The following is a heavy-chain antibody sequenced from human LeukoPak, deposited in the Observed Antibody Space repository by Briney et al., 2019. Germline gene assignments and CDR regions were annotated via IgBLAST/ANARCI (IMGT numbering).Heavy chain of an antibody. Sequence: GGSLRLSCAASGFTLRSYSMSWVRQAPGKGLEWVSSINWGSNHIYYADAVQGRFTISRDNAKNSLYLQMNSLRAEDAAIYYCARDNSGWSRDYWGQGTLVTVSS. D-gene: IGHD6-19*01. CDR1: GFTLRSYS. CDR3: ARDNSGWSRDY. V-gene: IGHV3-21*06. J-gene: IGHJ4*02. CDR2: INWGSNHI.